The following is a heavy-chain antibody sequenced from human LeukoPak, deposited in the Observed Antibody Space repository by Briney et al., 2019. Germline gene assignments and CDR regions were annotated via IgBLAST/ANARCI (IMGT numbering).Heavy chain of an antibody. J-gene: IGHJ4*02. D-gene: IGHD4-17*01. V-gene: IGHV3-74*01. CDR3: ARGGDYGDYGGLGY. Sequence: GGSLRLSCAASGFTFSSYWMHWVRQAPGKGLVWFSRINSDGSSTSYADSVKGRFTISRDNAKNTLYLQMNSLRAEDTAVYYCARGGDYGDYGGLGYWGQGTLVTVSS. CDR2: INSDGSST. CDR1: GFTFSSYW.